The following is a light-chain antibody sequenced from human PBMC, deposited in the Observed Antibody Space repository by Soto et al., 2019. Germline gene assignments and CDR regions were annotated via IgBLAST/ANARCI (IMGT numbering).Light chain of an antibody. Sequence: EIVLTQSPDTLSLSPGERATLSCRASQSVSSSYLAWYQQTPGQAPTLLIYGTSNRATGIPDRFSGSGSGTDFNLTISRLEPEDFAVYYCQQYGNSRWTFGQGTKVEIK. CDR2: GTS. CDR3: QQYGNSRWT. J-gene: IGKJ1*01. CDR1: QSVSSSY. V-gene: IGKV3-20*01.